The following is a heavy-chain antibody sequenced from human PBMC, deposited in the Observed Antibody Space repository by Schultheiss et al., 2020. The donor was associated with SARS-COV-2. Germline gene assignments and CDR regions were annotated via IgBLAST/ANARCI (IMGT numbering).Heavy chain of an antibody. D-gene: IGHD6-13*01. CDR1: GFTFNNAW. Sequence: GGSLRLSCATSGFTFNNAWMNWVRQAPGKGLEWVAVISYDGSNKYYADSVKGRFTISRDNSKNTLYLQMNSLRAEDTAVYYCARERYSSSWYGLYFDYWGQGTLVTVSS. V-gene: IGHV3-30*03. J-gene: IGHJ4*02. CDR2: ISYDGSNK. CDR3: ARERYSSSWYGLYFDY.